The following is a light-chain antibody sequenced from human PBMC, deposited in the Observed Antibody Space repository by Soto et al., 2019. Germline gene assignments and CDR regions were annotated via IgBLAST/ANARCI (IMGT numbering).Light chain of an antibody. J-gene: IGKJ5*01. CDR2: YIS. CDR1: QSAGNF. Sequence: MTQSPATLSVSPGETASLSCRASQSAGNFLAWYQQKPGQAPRLLIYYISTRATGIPARFSGSGSGTEFTLTINSLQSEDSAVYYCQQHNQWPITFGQGTRLEIK. V-gene: IGKV3D-15*01. CDR3: QQHNQWPIT.